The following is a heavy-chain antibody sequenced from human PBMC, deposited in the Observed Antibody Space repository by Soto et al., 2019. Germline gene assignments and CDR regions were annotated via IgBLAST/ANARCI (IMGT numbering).Heavy chain of an antibody. V-gene: IGHV3-30-3*01. Sequence: QVQLVESGGGVVQPGRSLRLSCAASGFTFSSYAMHWVRQAPDKGLEWVAVISYDGSNKYYADSVKGRFTISRDNSKNTLYLQMNSLRAEDTAVYYCARDFQHWGQGTLVTVSS. CDR1: GFTFSSYA. CDR3: ARDFQH. CDR2: ISYDGSNK. J-gene: IGHJ1*01.